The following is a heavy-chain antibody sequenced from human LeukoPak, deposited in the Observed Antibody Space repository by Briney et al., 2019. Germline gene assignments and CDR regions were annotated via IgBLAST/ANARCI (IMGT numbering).Heavy chain of an antibody. J-gene: IGHJ3*02. D-gene: IGHD6-19*01. V-gene: IGHV1-69*04. Sequence: SVKVSCKASGYPFISYGISWVRQAPGQGLEWMGRIIPILGIANYAQKFQGRVTITADKSTSTAYMELSSLRSEDTAVYYCARLGNSSGWYGSLVGAFDIWGQGTMVTVSS. CDR1: GYPFISYG. CDR2: IIPILGIA. CDR3: ARLGNSSGWYGSLVGAFDI.